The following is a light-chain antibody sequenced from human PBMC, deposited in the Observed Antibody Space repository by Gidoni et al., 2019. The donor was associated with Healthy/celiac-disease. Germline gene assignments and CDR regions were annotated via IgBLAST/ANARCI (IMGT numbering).Light chain of an antibody. CDR3: QQYDNLPRVT. Sequence: DIQITQSPSSLSASVGDRVTITCQASQDISNYLNWYQQKPGKAPKLLIYDASNLETGVPSRCSGSGSGTDFTFTISSLQPEDIATYYCQQYDNLPRVTFGQGTRLEIK. CDR2: DAS. V-gene: IGKV1-33*01. CDR1: QDISNY. J-gene: IGKJ5*01.